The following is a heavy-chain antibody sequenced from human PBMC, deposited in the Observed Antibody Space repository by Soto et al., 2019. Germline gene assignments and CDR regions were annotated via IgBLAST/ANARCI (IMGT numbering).Heavy chain of an antibody. Sequence: LSLTCTVSGGSVSSGGYYWGLIRQHPGTGLEWIGYIYYSGTTYFNPSLKSRASISLDTSKNEFSLKLTSVTAADTAVYYCARRALPQCINGVCYKDGFWDYWGQGALVTVSS. J-gene: IGHJ4*02. D-gene: IGHD2-8*01. CDR3: ARRALPQCINGVCYKDGFWDY. CDR1: GGSVSSGGYY. V-gene: IGHV4-31*03. CDR2: IYYSGTT.